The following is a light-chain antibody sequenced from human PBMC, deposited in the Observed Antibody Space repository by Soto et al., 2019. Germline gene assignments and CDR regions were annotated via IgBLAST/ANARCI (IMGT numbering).Light chain of an antibody. CDR3: SSYAGSDRRV. J-gene: IGLJ3*02. V-gene: IGLV2-8*01. CDR1: SSDVGGYNS. Sequence: QSALTQPPPASGSPGQSVTISCTGTSSDVGGYNSVSWYQQYPGKAPKLLIYDISRRPSGVPDRFSGSKSGNTASLIVSGLQAEDEADYYCSSYAGSDRRVFGGGTKLTVL. CDR2: DIS.